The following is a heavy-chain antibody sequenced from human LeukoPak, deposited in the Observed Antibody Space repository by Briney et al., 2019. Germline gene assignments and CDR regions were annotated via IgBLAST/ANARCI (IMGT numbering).Heavy chain of an antibody. V-gene: IGHV1-46*01. D-gene: IGHD1-14*01. CDR2: INPSGGST. J-gene: IGHJ4*02. CDR1: GYTFTSYY. Sequence: GASVKVSCKASGYTFTSYYMHWVRQAPGQGLEWMGIINPSGGSTFYAQKFQGRLTMTRDTSTSTVYIELSSLRSEDTAVYYCARGGNRNCDYWGQGTLVTVSS. CDR3: ARGGNRNCDY.